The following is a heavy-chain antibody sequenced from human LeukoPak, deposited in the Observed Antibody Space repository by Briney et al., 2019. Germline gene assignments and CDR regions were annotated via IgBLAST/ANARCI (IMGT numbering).Heavy chain of an antibody. CDR3: AKGGGYEAQYYYYYLDV. V-gene: IGHV3-23*01. CDR1: GFTFSSYT. Sequence: PGGSLTLSCAASGFTFSSYTMNWVRQAPGKGLEWVSSIRSSGDSTYYADSVKGRFTISRDNSKNTLYLQMKSLRAEDTAVYYCAKGGGYEAQYYYYYLDVWGKGTTVTISS. J-gene: IGHJ6*03. D-gene: IGHD5-12*01. CDR2: IRSSGDST.